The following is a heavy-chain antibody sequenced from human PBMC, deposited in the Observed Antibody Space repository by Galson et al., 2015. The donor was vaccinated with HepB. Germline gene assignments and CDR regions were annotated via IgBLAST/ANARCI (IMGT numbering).Heavy chain of an antibody. CDR3: TTEFAVAGLVF. Sequence: SLRLSCAASGFTFSNPWMSWVRQAPGKGLEWLGRIKGKTDGGTTDYAAPVKGRFTISRDDSKNTLYLQMNSLKTEDTALYYCTTEFAVAGLVFWGQGTLVTVSS. D-gene: IGHD6-19*01. J-gene: IGHJ4*02. CDR1: GFTFSNPW. CDR2: IKGKTDGGTT. V-gene: IGHV3-15*01.